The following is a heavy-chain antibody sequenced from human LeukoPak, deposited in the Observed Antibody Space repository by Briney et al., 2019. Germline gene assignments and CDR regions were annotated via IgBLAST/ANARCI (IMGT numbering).Heavy chain of an antibody. CDR1: GFTFSSYW. J-gene: IGHJ5*02. D-gene: IGHD6-13*01. Sequence: EGPLRLSCAASGFTFSSYWMSWFRQAPGKGLEWVVNLKHAGGDNYYEASVKGRFTISRDNAKNSLYLQMNSLRAGDTSVYYCARLRQTGSSSIWFDPWGQGTLVIVSS. CDR3: ARLRQTGSSSIWFDP. CDR2: LKHAGGDN. V-gene: IGHV3-7*03.